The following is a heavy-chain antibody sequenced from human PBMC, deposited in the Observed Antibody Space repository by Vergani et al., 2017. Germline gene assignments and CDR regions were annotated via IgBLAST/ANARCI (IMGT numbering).Heavy chain of an antibody. V-gene: IGHV3-48*01. Sequence: DVRLVESGGGVVQPGGSLRLSCAASGFTFSAYSMNWVRQTPGKGLEWISYIGVSDNSIYYADSVMGRFAISRDNARNLLFLQRNSLIADDSALYFCVRDPDYRTFDSWGQGTLVTVSS. CDR1: GFTFSAYS. D-gene: IGHD4-11*01. CDR2: IGVSDNSI. CDR3: VRDPDYRTFDS. J-gene: IGHJ4*02.